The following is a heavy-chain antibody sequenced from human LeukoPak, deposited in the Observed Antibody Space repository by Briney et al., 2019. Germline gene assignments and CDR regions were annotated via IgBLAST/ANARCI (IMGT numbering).Heavy chain of an antibody. Sequence: GGSLRLSCVASGSTFNNYGMNWVRQAPGKGLEWVSFISTKSQYIFYADSVRGRFTISRDSAASSLFLQMNSLRAEDTAVYYCARDHPLSSPTRGHHASDVWGLGTMVTVSS. CDR1: GSTFNNYG. CDR2: ISTKSQYI. V-gene: IGHV3-21*01. J-gene: IGHJ3*01. D-gene: IGHD2-2*01. CDR3: ARDHPLSSPTRGHHASDV.